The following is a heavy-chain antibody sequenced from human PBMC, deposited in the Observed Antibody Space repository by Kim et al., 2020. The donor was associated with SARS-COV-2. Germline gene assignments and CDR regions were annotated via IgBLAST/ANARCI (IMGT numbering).Heavy chain of an antibody. Sequence: SETLSLTCTVSGGSISSSSYYWGWIRQPPGKGLEWIGSIYYSGSTYYNPSLKSRVTISVDTSKNQFSLKLSSVTAADTAVYYCATRLLWGGDYWGQGTLVTVSS. CDR3: ATRLLWGGDY. CDR2: IYYSGST. V-gene: IGHV4-39*07. J-gene: IGHJ4*02. CDR1: GGSISSSSYY. D-gene: IGHD3-3*01.